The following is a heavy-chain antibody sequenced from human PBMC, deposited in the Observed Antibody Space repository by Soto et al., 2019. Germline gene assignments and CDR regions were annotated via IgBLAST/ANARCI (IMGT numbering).Heavy chain of an antibody. CDR3: ARFPRGLSDAFDI. CDR2: IVVGSGNT. CDR1: GFTFTSAA. D-gene: IGHD3-16*02. J-gene: IGHJ3*02. Sequence: GASVKFSCKASGFTFTSAAVQWVRRVRGQRLEWIGWIVVGSGNTNYAQKFQERVTISVDTSKNQFSLKLSSVTAADTAVYYCARFPRGLSDAFDIWGQGTMVTVSS. V-gene: IGHV1-58*01.